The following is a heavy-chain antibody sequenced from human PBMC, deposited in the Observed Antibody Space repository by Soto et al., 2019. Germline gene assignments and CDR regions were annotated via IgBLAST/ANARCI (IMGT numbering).Heavy chain of an antibody. CDR2: ISCDGSNK. V-gene: IGHV3-30*18. J-gene: IGHJ4*02. Sequence: GGSLRLSCAASGFTLSSYGMHWVRQAPGKGLEWVAVISCDGSNKYYADSVKGRFTISRDNSKNTLYLQMNSLRAEDTAVYYCAKDYCSSTSCYPAFDYWGQGTLVTVSS. CDR1: GFTLSSYG. CDR3: AKDYCSSTSCYPAFDY. D-gene: IGHD2-2*01.